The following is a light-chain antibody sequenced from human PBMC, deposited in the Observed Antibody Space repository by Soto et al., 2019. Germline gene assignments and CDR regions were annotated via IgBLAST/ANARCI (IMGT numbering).Light chain of an antibody. CDR1: QNIGRN. V-gene: IGKV3-15*01. CDR3: QQYKNWPYT. J-gene: IGKJ2*01. CDR2: GAS. Sequence: EIVLTQSAATLSVSPGERVTLSCRASQNIGRNLAWYQQRPGQAPRLLIYGASTRATGVPAKFSGSESGTEFTLTISSLQSGDFVVYYCQQYKNWPYTFGQGTKLEIK.